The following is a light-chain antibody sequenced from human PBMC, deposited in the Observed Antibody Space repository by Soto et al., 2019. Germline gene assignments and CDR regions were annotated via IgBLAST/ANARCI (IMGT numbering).Light chain of an antibody. CDR3: SSYATSILEV. Sequence: QSVLTQPASVSGSPGQSITISCTGTSSDVGGYNFVPWYQQHPGKAPKLMIYDVSNRPSGVSDRFSGSKSGNTASLTIFGLQAEDEADYYCSSYATSILEVFGTGTKLTVL. CDR1: SSDVGGYNF. J-gene: IGLJ1*01. CDR2: DVS. V-gene: IGLV2-14*03.